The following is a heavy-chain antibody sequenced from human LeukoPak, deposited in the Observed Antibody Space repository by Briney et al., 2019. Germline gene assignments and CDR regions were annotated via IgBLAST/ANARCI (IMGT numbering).Heavy chain of an antibody. CDR1: GFTFSSYG. V-gene: IGHV3-33*06. CDR2: IWYDGSNK. CDR3: AKDRRIVGATYPDY. D-gene: IGHD1-26*01. J-gene: IGHJ4*02. Sequence: GGSLRLSCAASGFTFSSYGMHWVRQAPGKGLEWVAVIWYDGSNKYYADSVKGRFTISRDNSKNTLYLQMNSLRAEDTAVYYCAKDRRIVGATYPDYWGQGTLVTVSS.